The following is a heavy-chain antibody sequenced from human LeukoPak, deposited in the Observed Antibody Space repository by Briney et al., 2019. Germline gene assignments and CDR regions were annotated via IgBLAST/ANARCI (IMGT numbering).Heavy chain of an antibody. J-gene: IGHJ5*01. D-gene: IGHD3-22*01. CDR2: IYYSGST. CDR1: GGFISGYY. Sequence: SETLSLTCTVYGGFISGYYWSWIRPPPGQGLEWLVYIYYSGSTNYNPSLKSRVTISVDTSKNQLSLKVTSVTAADTAVYYCARGLGMGHDSSGSEWFDSWGQGTLVTVSS. CDR3: ARGLGMGHDSSGSEWFDS. V-gene: IGHV4-59*01.